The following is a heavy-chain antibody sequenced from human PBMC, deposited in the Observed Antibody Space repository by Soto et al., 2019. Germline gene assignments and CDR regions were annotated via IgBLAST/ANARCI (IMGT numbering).Heavy chain of an antibody. CDR3: ARAGRGKEMATRTFDY. Sequence: QVHLVQSGAEVKKPGSSVKVSCKASGGTFSSYAISWVRQAPGQGLEWMGGIIPIFGTANYAQKFQGRVTITADEATSTAYMELSSLSSEDKAVYYCARAGRGKEMATRTFDYWCQGALVTVSA. D-gene: IGHD5-12*01. J-gene: IGHJ4*02. CDR1: GGTFSSYA. CDR2: IIPIFGTA. V-gene: IGHV1-69*01.